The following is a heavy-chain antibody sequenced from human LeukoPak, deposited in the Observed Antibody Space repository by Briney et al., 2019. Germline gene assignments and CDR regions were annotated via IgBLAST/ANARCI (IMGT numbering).Heavy chain of an antibody. D-gene: IGHD2-21*02. CDR3: ARDRPPPDCGGDCYLYYFDY. CDR1: GYAFTGYY. Sequence: ASVKVSCKASGYAFTGYYIHWVRQAPGQGLEWMGWINPNSGGTNYAQKFQGRVTMTRDTSISTAYMELSRLRSDDTAVYYCARDRPPPDCGGDCYLYYFDYWGQGTLVTVSS. J-gene: IGHJ4*02. V-gene: IGHV1-2*02. CDR2: INPNSGGT.